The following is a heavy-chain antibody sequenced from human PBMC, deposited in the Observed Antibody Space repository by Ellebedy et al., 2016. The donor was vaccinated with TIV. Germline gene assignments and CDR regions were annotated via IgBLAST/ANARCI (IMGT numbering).Heavy chain of an antibody. CDR2: IWYDGVNI. J-gene: IGHJ5*02. D-gene: IGHD3-22*01. Sequence: PGGSLRLSCVASGFSFTNYGMPWVRQAPGKGLERVAVIWYDGVNIFYADSVKGRFTIPRDISKNILYLQMDSLRAEETAMYYCARDRDLSDNSGYLGHWGQGTLVTVSS. CDR1: GFSFTNYG. CDR3: ARDRDLSDNSGYLGH. V-gene: IGHV3-33*01.